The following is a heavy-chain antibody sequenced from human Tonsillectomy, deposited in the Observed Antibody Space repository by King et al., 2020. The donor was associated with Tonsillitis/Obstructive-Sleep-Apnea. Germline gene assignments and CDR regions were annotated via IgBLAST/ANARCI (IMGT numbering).Heavy chain of an antibody. CDR2: ISGSRTYT. CDR1: GFSFSSYD. J-gene: IGHJ3*02. D-gene: IGHD2-8*01. Sequence: VQLVESGGGLVKPGGSLRVSCAASGFSFSSYDMNWVRQAPGKGLEWVSSISGSRTYTNHADSVKGRFTISRDNAKNSLFMHMNSLRAEDTAVYYCAREGSCSVGAFDIWGQGTMVTVSS. CDR3: AREGSCSVGAFDI. V-gene: IGHV3-21*01.